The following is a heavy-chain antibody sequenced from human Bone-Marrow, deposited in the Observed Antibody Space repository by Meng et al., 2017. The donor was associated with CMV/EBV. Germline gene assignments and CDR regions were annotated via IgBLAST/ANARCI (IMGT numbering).Heavy chain of an antibody. CDR2: IYYSGST. J-gene: IGHJ3*02. CDR3: ARQVRIKAAAFDI. Sequence: SETLSLTCTVSGGSISSYYWSWIRQPPGKGLEWIGSIYYSGSTYYNPSLKSRVTISVDTSKNQFSLKLSSVTAADTAVYYCARQVRIKAAAFDIWGQGTMVTVSS. CDR1: GGSISSYY. V-gene: IGHV4-59*05. D-gene: IGHD2-15*01.